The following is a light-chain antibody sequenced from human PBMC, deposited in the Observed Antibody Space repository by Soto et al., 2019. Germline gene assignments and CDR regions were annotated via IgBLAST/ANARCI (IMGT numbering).Light chain of an antibody. CDR3: QQQGT. CDR2: AAS. V-gene: IGKV3-20*01. CDR1: EFLSSSY. Sequence: EIVLTQSPGTLSLSPGERATLSCRASEFLSSSYLVWYQQKPGQAPRLLIYAASRRATGIPDRFSGSGSATEYTRTINTLEPEDFAVYSCQQQGTFGQGTKLEIK. J-gene: IGKJ2*01.